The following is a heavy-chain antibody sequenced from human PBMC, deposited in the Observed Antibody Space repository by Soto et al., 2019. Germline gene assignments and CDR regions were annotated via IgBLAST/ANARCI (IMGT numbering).Heavy chain of an antibody. V-gene: IGHV4-59*08. J-gene: IGHJ6*03. CDR2: IYSSGST. D-gene: IGHD3-3*01. CDR1: GGSISSYY. CDR3: ATRAADYDFWSGYYSYYYYMDV. Sequence: QVQLQESGPGLVKPSETLSLTCTVSGGSISSYYWSWIRQPPGKGLEWIGYIYSSGSTNYNPSLKSRVTISVDTSKNQFSLKLSSVTAADTAVYYCATRAADYDFWSGYYSYYYYMDVWGKGTTVTVSS.